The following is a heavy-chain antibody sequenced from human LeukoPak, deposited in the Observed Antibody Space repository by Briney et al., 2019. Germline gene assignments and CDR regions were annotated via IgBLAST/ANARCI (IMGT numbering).Heavy chain of an antibody. CDR3: ARGTWSSSNDY. CDR1: GGSISSGYYY. J-gene: IGHJ4*02. V-gene: IGHV4-30-4*01. D-gene: IGHD6-6*01. Sequence: SETLSLTCTVSGGSISSGYYYWSWIRQPPGKGLEYIGYIYYGGTYYNPSLKSRVTISVDTSKNQFSLKLSSVTAADTAVYYCARGTWSSSNDYWGQGTLVTVS. CDR2: IYYGGT.